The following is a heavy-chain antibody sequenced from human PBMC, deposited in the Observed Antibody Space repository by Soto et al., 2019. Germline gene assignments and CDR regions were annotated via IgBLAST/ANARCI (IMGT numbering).Heavy chain of an antibody. D-gene: IGHD4-4*01. CDR2: IKQDESEK. CDR1: GFTFSDSW. CDR3: VRGGSNYAS. V-gene: IGHV3-7*01. Sequence: EVQLVESGGGLVQPGGSLRLSCTASGFTFSDSWMTWVRQAPGKGLEWVARIKQDESEKKYADSVTGRFSISRDNAKNSMYWQMDSLRGEDTAVYYCVRGGSNYASWGQGTLVTVSS. J-gene: IGHJ5*02.